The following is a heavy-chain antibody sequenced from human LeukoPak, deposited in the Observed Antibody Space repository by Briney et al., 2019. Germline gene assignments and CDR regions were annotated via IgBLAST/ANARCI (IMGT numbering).Heavy chain of an antibody. CDR2: INHSGST. D-gene: IGHD6-13*01. CDR3: ARVVSNSWYGGWFGP. J-gene: IGHJ5*02. V-gene: IGHV4-34*01. Sequence: SETLSLTCAVYGGSFSGYYWSWIRQPPGKGLEWIGEINHSGSTNYNPSLKSRVTISVDTSKNQFSLKLSSVTAADTAVYYCARVVSNSWYGGWFGPWGQGTLVTVSS. CDR1: GGSFSGYY.